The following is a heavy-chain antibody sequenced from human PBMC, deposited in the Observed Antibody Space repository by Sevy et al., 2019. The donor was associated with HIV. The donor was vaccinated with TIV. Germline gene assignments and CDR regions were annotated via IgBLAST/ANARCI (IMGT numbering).Heavy chain of an antibody. CDR3: ARTSAYYYYGVDV. D-gene: IGHD2-2*01. Sequence: SETLSLTCTVSGDSISNYYWSWIRQPPGKGLEWIGYFYYSGSTNYNPSLKSRVTISVDTSKNQISLKLSSVNAADTAVYYCARTSAYYYYGVDVWGQGTTVTVSS. CDR1: GDSISNYY. J-gene: IGHJ6*02. V-gene: IGHV4-59*01. CDR2: FYYSGST.